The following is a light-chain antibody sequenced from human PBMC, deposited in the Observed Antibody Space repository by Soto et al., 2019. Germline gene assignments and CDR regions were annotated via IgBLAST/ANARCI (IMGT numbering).Light chain of an antibody. CDR2: DVN. CDR3: CSYAGNYAFV. CDR1: SNDVGAYIY. V-gene: IGLV2-11*01. Sequence: QSALTQPRSVSGSPGQSVTVSCTGTSNDVGAYIYVSWYQQHPGKAPRLMIYDVNKRPSGVPDRFAGSKSGNTASLTISALQAEDEADYFCCSYAGNYAFVFGGGTKVTV. J-gene: IGLJ2*01.